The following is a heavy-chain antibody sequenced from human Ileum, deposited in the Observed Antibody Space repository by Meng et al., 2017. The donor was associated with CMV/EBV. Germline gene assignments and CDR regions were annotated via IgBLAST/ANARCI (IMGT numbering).Heavy chain of an antibody. CDR2: IHYSGGT. J-gene: IGHJ6*02. CDR3: ARGPSGNSHYYYYGMDV. CDR1: GASISNYY. D-gene: IGHD4-23*01. Sequence: SETLSLTCTVSGASISNYYWSWIRQPPGKGLEWIGYIHYSGGTNYSPSLKSRVTMSIDTSKNQFSLKLSSVTAADTAVYYCARGPSGNSHYYYYGMDVWGQGTTVTVSS. V-gene: IGHV4-59*12.